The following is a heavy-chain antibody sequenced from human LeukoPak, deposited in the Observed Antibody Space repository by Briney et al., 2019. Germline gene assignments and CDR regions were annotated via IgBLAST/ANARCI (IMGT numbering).Heavy chain of an antibody. CDR3: ARHHYYDSSGFTTGDYFDY. J-gene: IGHJ4*02. V-gene: IGHV4-59*08. CDR1: GGSISSYY. CDR2: IYYSGST. Sequence: SETLSLTCTVSGGSISSYYWSWLRQPPGKGLEWIGYIYYSGSTNYNPSLKSRVTISVDTSKNQFSLKLSSVTAADTAVYYCARHHYYDSSGFTTGDYFDYWGQGTLVTVSS. D-gene: IGHD3-22*01.